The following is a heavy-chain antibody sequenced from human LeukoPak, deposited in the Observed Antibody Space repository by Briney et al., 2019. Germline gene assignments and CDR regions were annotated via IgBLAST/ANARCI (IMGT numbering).Heavy chain of an antibody. Sequence: GGALRLSCAASGFTFDDYGMSWVGQARGKGLEGVSGINWNGGSTRYADSVQGRFTISRDNAKNSLYLQMNSLRAEDTALYYCARDYSNYVSPDYWGQGTLVTVSS. V-gene: IGHV3-20*04. D-gene: IGHD4-11*01. CDR3: ARDYSNYVSPDY. J-gene: IGHJ4*02. CDR1: GFTFDDYG. CDR2: INWNGGST.